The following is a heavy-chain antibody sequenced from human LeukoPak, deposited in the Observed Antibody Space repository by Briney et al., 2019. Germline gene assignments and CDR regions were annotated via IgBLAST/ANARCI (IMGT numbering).Heavy chain of an antibody. V-gene: IGHV4-59*01. CDR2: IYYSGST. CDR1: GGSISSYY. J-gene: IGHJ5*02. Sequence: SETLSLTCTVSGGSISSYYWSWIRQPPGKGLEWIGYIYYSGSTNYNPSLKSRVTISVDTSKNQFSLKLSSVTAADTAVYYCASDYYGSGSYYNHWGQGTLVTVSS. CDR3: ASDYYGSGSYYNH. D-gene: IGHD3-10*01.